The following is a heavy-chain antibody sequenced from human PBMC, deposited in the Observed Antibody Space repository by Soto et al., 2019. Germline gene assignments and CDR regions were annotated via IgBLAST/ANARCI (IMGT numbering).Heavy chain of an antibody. V-gene: IGHV1-58*01. CDR2: IIVDSGNT. D-gene: IGHD1-26*01. CDR3: ATANNTSPFDY. J-gene: IGHJ4*02. Sequence: SVKVSCKASGFTFADSAVQWVRQARGQSLEWIGRIIVDSGNTRSAEKFTERVSMSWDMSTSAAFMELRSLSSDDTAVYYCATANNTSPFDYWGLGTLVTVSS. CDR1: GFTFADSA.